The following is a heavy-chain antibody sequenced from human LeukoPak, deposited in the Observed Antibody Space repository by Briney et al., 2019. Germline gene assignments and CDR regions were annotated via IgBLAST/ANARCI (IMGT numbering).Heavy chain of an antibody. J-gene: IGHJ4*02. V-gene: IGHV1-24*01. Sequence: ASVKVSCKVSGYTLTELSMHWVRQAPGKGLEWMGGFDPEDGETIYAQKFQDRVTVSSDTSADTAYMELSSLRSEDKATYYCAIRNGHTDHWGQGTLVTVSS. CDR3: AIRNGHTDH. CDR2: FDPEDGET. D-gene: IGHD5-24*01. CDR1: GYTLTELS.